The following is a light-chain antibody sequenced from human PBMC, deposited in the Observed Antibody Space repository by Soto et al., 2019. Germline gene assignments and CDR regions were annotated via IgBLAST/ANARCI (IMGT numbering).Light chain of an antibody. Sequence: EIVLTQSPATLSLSPGERATLSCRASQSVSSYLAWYQQKPGQAPRLLIYDASNWATGIPARLSGSGSGTDFTLTISSLGPEDFAVYYCQQRSNWPRNTFGQGTKLEIK. V-gene: IGKV3-11*01. CDR2: DAS. CDR1: QSVSSY. CDR3: QQRSNWPRNT. J-gene: IGKJ2*01.